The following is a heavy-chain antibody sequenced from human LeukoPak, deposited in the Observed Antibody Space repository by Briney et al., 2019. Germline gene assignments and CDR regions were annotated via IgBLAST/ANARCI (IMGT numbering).Heavy chain of an antibody. CDR1: GGSINSGSYY. J-gene: IGHJ4*02. D-gene: IGHD3-9*01. Sequence: SQTLSLTCTVSGGSINSGSYYWSWIRQPPGKGLEWIGYIYYSGSTNYNPSLKSRVTISIDTSKNQFSLKLSSVTAADTAVYYCATTIDSPGGDYFDNWGQGTLVTVSS. V-gene: IGHV4-61*01. CDR2: IYYSGST. CDR3: ATTIDSPGGDYFDN.